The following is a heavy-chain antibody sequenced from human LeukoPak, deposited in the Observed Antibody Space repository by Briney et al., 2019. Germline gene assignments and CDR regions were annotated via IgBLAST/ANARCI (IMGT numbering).Heavy chain of an antibody. CDR1: GFAFSSYA. V-gene: IGHV3-23*01. Sequence: GGSLRLSCAASGFAFSSYAMSWVRQAPGKGLEWVSAISGSGGSTYYADSVEGRFTISRDNSKNTLYLQMNSLRAEDTAVYYCAKHDGYASFVDYWGQGTLVTVSS. J-gene: IGHJ4*02. CDR2: ISGSGGST. D-gene: IGHD5-24*01. CDR3: AKHDGYASFVDY.